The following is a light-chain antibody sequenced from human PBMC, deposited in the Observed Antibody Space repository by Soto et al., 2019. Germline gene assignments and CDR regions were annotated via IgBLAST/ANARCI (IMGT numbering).Light chain of an antibody. V-gene: IGKV1-39*01. Sequence: DIQLTQSPSSLSASLGDTVTITCRASQRISTHLNWYQHRPGKAPRLLIFDTSGLQGGVPSRFSGRKSGTEFNLTISGLQPDDFASYYCQQSYREPPLSFGGGTKGEIK. CDR2: DTS. CDR3: QQSYREPPLS. CDR1: QRISTH. J-gene: IGKJ4*01.